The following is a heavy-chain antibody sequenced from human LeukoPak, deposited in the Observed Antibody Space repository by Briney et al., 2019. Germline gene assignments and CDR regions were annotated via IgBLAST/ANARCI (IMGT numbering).Heavy chain of an antibody. CDR3: ARDKGSGWLIDDY. J-gene: IGHJ4*02. CDR1: GYSFKDFY. D-gene: IGHD6-19*01. CDR2: NNPRNGDR. V-gene: IGHV1-2*06. Sequence: ASVKVSCKASGYSFKDFYMSWVRQAPGQGLEWMGRNNPRNGDRAYAQKFQGRVTMTMDTSISTAYMELTRLRSDDTAVYYCARDKGSGWLIDDYWGQGTLVTVSS.